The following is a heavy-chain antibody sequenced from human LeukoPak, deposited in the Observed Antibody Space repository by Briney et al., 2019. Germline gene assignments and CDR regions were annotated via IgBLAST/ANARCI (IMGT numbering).Heavy chain of an antibody. CDR2: ISGSGGST. CDR1: GFTFSSYA. Sequence: GGSLRLSCAAPGFTFSSYAMSWVRQAPGKGLEWVSAISGSGGSTYYADSVKGRFTISRDNSKNTLYLQMNSLRAEDTAVYYCAKALGRYYYDSSGIEYFQHWGQGTLVTVSS. D-gene: IGHD3-22*01. CDR3: AKALGRYYYDSSGIEYFQH. V-gene: IGHV3-23*01. J-gene: IGHJ1*01.